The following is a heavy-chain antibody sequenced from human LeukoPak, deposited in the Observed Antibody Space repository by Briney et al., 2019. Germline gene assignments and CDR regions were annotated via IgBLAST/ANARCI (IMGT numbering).Heavy chain of an antibody. CDR3: TRDGTRDGYNYKVNWFDP. J-gene: IGHJ5*02. CDR2: IRSKAYGGTT. D-gene: IGHD5-24*01. CDR1: GFTFGDYA. Sequence: PGRSLRLSCTASGFTFGDYAMSWVRQAPGKGLEWVGFIRSKAYGGTTEYAASVKGRFTISRDDSKSTAYLQMNSLKTEDTAVYYCTRDGTRDGYNYKVNWFDPWGQGTLVTVSS. V-gene: IGHV3-49*04.